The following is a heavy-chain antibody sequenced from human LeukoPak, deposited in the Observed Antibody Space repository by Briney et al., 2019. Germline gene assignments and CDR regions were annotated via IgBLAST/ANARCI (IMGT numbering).Heavy chain of an antibody. CDR1: GFTFSSYS. D-gene: IGHD6-13*01. J-gene: IGHJ5*02. CDR3: ARDPSSRRWFDP. Sequence: PGGSLRLSCAASGFTFSSYSMNWVRQAPGKGLEWVSSISSSSSYIYYADSVKGRFTISRDNAKNSLYLQMNSLGAEDTAVYYCARDPSSRRWFDPWGQGTLVTVSS. V-gene: IGHV3-21*01. CDR2: ISSSSSYI.